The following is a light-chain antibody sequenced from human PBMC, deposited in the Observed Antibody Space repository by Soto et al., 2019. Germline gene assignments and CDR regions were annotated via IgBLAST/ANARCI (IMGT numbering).Light chain of an antibody. Sequence: EIVLTQSPGTLSVSPGERATLSCRASQTVRSSSLAWYQQKPGQAPRLLIYGPSGRATGIPDKFNSSGSGKDVTLTISRLEPEDFAVYYCQQYGSSPYTFGQETKLAI. CDR2: GPS. V-gene: IGKV3-20*01. J-gene: IGKJ2*01. CDR1: QTVRSSS. CDR3: QQYGSSPYT.